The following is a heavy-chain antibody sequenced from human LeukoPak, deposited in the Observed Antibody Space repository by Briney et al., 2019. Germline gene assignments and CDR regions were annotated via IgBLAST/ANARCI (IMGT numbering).Heavy chain of an antibody. CDR3: ARATYDSSGGYYYYYMDV. D-gene: IGHD3-22*01. V-gene: IGHV4-34*01. CDR1: GGSFSGYY. J-gene: IGHJ6*03. CDR2: INHSGST. Sequence: KPSETLSLTCAVYGGSFSGYYWSWIRQPPGKGLEWIGEINHSGSTNYNSSLKSRVTTSVDTSKNQFSLKLSSVTAADTAVYYCARATYDSSGGYYYYYMDVWGKGTTVTVSS.